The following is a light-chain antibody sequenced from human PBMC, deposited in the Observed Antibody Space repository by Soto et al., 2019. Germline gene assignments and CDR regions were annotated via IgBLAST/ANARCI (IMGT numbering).Light chain of an antibody. CDR1: QSVRTY. V-gene: IGKV3-15*01. Sequence: EIVLTQSPVTLSLSPGERATLSCRASQSVRTYLAWYQVKPGQAPRLLIYDASTRATGIPARFSGSGSGTEFTLTISSLQSEDFAVYYCQQANDWPPTFGQGTRV. CDR2: DAS. CDR3: QQANDWPPT. J-gene: IGKJ1*01.